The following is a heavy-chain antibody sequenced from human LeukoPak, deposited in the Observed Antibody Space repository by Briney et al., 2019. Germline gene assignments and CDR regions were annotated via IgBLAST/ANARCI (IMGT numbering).Heavy chain of an antibody. CDR3: ARERLQYRN. V-gene: IGHV3-23*01. D-gene: IGHD4-11*01. J-gene: IGHJ4*02. CDR2: LSGTGGST. CDR1: GFTFSRRA. Sequence: PGGSLRLSCEAPGFTFSRRAMSWVRQAPGKGLEWVSSLSGTGGSTYYADSVKGRLTVSRDNSRNMLYLEMNSLRAEDTAVYYCARERLQYRNWGQGTLVTVSS.